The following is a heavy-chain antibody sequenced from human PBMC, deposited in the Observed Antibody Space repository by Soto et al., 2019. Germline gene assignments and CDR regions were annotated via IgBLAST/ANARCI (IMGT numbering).Heavy chain of an antibody. J-gene: IGHJ6*02. V-gene: IGHV1-18*01. CDR2: ISAYNGNT. CDR1: GYTFTSYG. CDR3: ARVYGSGNYYYYGMDV. Sequence: ASVKVSYKASGYTFTSYGISWVRQAPGQGLEWMGWISAYNGNTNYAQKLQGRVTMTTDTSTSTAYMELRSLRSDDTAVYYCARVYGSGNYYYYGMDVWGQGTTVTVSS. D-gene: IGHD3-10*01.